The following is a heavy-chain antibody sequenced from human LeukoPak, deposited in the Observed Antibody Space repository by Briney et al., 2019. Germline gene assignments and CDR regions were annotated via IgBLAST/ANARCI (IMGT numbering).Heavy chain of an antibody. CDR3: ARDPSGGSYWGGLDY. V-gene: IGHV3-30-3*01. J-gene: IGHJ4*02. D-gene: IGHD1-26*01. CDR2: ISYDGSNK. CDR1: GFTFSSYA. Sequence: GRSLRLSCAASGFTFSSYAMHWVRQAPGKGLEWVAVISYDGSNKYYADSVKGRFTISRDNSKNTLYLQMNSLRAEDTAVYYCARDPSGGSYWGGLDYWGQGTLVTVSS.